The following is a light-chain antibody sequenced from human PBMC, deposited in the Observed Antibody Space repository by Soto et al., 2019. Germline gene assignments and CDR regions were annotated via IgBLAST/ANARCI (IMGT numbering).Light chain of an antibody. CDR2: AAS. CDR1: QSISSN. V-gene: IGKV1-39*01. J-gene: IGKJ1*01. Sequence: DDRMNQSPASVSASIGDTVPITWRASQSISSNLNWYQQKPGKAPKLLIYAASNLQSGVPSTFSGSGSGTDFTLTISSLQPEDFATYYCQQSHSSPWTFGQGAKV. CDR3: QQSHSSPWT.